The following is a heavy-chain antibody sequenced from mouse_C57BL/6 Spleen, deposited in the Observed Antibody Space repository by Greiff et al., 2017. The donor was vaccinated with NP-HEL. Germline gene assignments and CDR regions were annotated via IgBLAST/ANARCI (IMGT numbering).Heavy chain of an antibody. CDR3: ARAVVASTEYLDV. J-gene: IGHJ4*01. V-gene: IGHV14-3*01. Sequence: VHVKQSVAELVRPGASVKLSCTASGFTFKNTYMHWVKQRPEQGLEWIGRIDPANGNTKYAPKFQGKATITADTASNTAYLQLSSLTSEDAATYYCARAVVASTEYLDVWGKGTTVTVSS. D-gene: IGHD1-1*01. CDR2: IDPANGNT. CDR1: GFTFKNTY.